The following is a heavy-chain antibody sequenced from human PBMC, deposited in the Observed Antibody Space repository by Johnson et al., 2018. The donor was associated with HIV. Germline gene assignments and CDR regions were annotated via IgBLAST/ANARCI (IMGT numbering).Heavy chain of an antibody. D-gene: IGHD3-22*01. CDR3: ARVRTGDSSGYHDAFDS. CDR2: INWNGGST. J-gene: IGHJ3*02. CDR1: GFTFDDYG. Sequence: VQLVESGGGLIQPGGSLRLSCAASGFTFDDYGMSWVRQAPGKGLEWVSGINWNGGSTGYADSVKGRFTISRDNAKNSLYLQMNSLRAEDTALYYCARVRTGDSSGYHDAFDSWGQGTMVTVSS. V-gene: IGHV3-20*04.